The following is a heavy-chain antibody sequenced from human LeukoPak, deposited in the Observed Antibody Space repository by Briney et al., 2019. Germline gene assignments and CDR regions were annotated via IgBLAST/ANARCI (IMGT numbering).Heavy chain of an antibody. Sequence: QSGGSLRLSCEASGFTFDDYAMHWVRQDPGKGLEWVSGIRWNSDSIGYADSVRGRFTISRDNARNSLYLQMNSLRPEDTALYYCVKDFGQRTAAIAYWGQGTLVSVSS. J-gene: IGHJ4*02. D-gene: IGHD2-2*01. V-gene: IGHV3-9*01. CDR1: GFTFDDYA. CDR3: VKDFGQRTAAIAY. CDR2: IRWNSDSI.